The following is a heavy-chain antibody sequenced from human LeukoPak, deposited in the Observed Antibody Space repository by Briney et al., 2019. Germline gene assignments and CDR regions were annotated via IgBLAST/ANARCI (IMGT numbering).Heavy chain of an antibody. CDR3: ARMAGYSSFYYYYGMDV. Sequence: SETLSLTCTVSGVSISSHYWSWIRQPPGKGLEWIGYIYYSGSTYYNPSLKGRVTISVDTSKNQFSLKLSSVTAADTAVYYCARMAGYSSFYYYYGMDVWGQGTTVTVSS. CDR2: IYYSGST. J-gene: IGHJ6*02. V-gene: IGHV4-59*11. CDR1: GVSISSHY. D-gene: IGHD4-11*01.